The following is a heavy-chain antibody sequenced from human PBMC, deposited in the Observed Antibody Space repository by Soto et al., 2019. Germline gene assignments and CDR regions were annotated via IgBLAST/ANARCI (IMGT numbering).Heavy chain of an antibody. Sequence: QVQLVESGGGVVQPGKSLRLSCAASGFTFGTYGIHWVRQAPGKGLEWVALISYDGGSKYYGDSVKGRFIISRDNSHNTVSLQMNRLRADDTAVYFCAKEQLAMTVVVADYFDSWGQGTQVTVSS. CDR1: GFTFGTYG. CDR2: ISYDGGSK. J-gene: IGHJ4*02. D-gene: IGHD3-22*01. CDR3: AKEQLAMTVVVADYFDS. V-gene: IGHV3-30*18.